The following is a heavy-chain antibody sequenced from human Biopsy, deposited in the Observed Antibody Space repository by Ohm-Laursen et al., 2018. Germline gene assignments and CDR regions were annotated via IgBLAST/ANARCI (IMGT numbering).Heavy chain of an antibody. Sequence: TLSLPCTVSGGSFTGHYWSWIPQPPGKGLVWIGHISHTGYTSYNSSLKSRVTISLDTSSKHFSLRLTSLAAADTAVYYCARGANEYGGLYFPHWGQGTLVTVSS. J-gene: IGHJ1*01. V-gene: IGHV4-59*11. D-gene: IGHD4-23*01. CDR1: GGSFTGHY. CDR3: ARGANEYGGLYFPH. CDR2: ISHTGYT.